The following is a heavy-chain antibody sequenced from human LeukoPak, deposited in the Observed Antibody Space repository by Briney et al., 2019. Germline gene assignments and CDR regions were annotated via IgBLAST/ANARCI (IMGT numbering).Heavy chain of an antibody. CDR3: ASRRVMVRGVMLDY. Sequence: NPSETLSLTCTVSGGSISSGSYYWSWIRQPAGKGLEWIGRIYTSGSTNYDPSLKSRVTISVDTSKNQFSLKLSSVTAADTAVYYCASRRVMVRGVMLDYWGQGTLVTVSS. V-gene: IGHV4-61*02. J-gene: IGHJ4*02. D-gene: IGHD3-10*01. CDR1: GGSISSGSYY. CDR2: IYTSGST.